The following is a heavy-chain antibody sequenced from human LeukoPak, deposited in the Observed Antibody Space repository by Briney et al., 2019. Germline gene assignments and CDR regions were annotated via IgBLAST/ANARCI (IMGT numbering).Heavy chain of an antibody. Sequence: GESLKISCKGSGYSFTSYWIGWVRQVPGKGPEWMGIIYPGDSDTRYSPSFQGQVTISADKSISTAYLQWSSLKASDTAMYYCARYVVVVAAGFDYYYMDVWGKGTTVTVSS. CDR2: IYPGDSDT. CDR1: GYSFTSYW. CDR3: ARYVVVVAAGFDYYYMDV. J-gene: IGHJ6*03. V-gene: IGHV5-51*01. D-gene: IGHD2-15*01.